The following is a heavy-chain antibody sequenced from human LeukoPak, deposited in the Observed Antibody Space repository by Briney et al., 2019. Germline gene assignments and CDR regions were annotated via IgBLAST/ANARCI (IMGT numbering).Heavy chain of an antibody. CDR2: IYTSGST. V-gene: IGHV4-4*07. CDR1: GGSISSYY. J-gene: IGHJ3*02. CDR3: ARAPGIAVAGDDAFDI. Sequence: KPSETLSLTCTVSGGSISSYYWSWIRQPAGKGLDWIGRIYTSGSTNYNPSLKSRVTMSVDTSKNQFSLKLSSVAAADTAVYYCARAPGIAVAGDDAFDIWGQGTMVTVSS. D-gene: IGHD6-19*01.